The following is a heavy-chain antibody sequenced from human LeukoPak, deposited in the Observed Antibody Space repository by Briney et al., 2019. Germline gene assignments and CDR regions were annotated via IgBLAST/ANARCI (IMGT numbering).Heavy chain of an antibody. CDR2: IIPIFGTT. J-gene: IGHJ4*02. Sequence: SVKVSCKASGGTFSSYTITWLRQAPGQGLEWMGGIIPIFGTTNYAQKFQGRVTITADKSTNTAYMELSSLRPEDTAVYYCARDRSSSSWYDYWGQGTLVTVSS. D-gene: IGHD6-13*01. V-gene: IGHV1-69*06. CDR3: ARDRSSSSWYDY. CDR1: GGTFSSYT.